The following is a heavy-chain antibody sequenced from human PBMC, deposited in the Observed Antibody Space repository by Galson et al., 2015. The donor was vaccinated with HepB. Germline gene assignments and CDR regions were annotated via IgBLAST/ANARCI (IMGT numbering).Heavy chain of an antibody. CDR2: IYPSRDTT. J-gene: IGHJ4*02. Sequence: LRLSCAASGLTFSNYAMSWVRQAPGKGLEWVSGIYPSRDTTYYADSVKGRFTISRDDSKNTLYLQMNSLRAEDTAVYFCAKDFCRADNCNPFDYWGQGTLVTVSS. V-gene: IGHV3-23*01. CDR1: GLTFSNYA. CDR3: AKDFCRADNCNPFDY. D-gene: IGHD1-20*01.